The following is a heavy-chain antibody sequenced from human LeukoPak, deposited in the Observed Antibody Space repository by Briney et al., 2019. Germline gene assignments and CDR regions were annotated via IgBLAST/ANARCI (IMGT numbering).Heavy chain of an antibody. CDR1: GGSISSGSYY. CDR3: AREENNNYYYYYMDV. V-gene: IGHV4-61*02. J-gene: IGHJ6*03. D-gene: IGHD1/OR15-1a*01. CDR2: IYTSGST. Sequence: SETLSLTCTVSGGSISSGSYYWSWIRQPAGKGPEWIGRIYTSGSTNYNPSPKSRVTISVDTSKNQFSLKLSSVTAADTAVYYCAREENNNYYYYYMDVWGKGTTVTVSS.